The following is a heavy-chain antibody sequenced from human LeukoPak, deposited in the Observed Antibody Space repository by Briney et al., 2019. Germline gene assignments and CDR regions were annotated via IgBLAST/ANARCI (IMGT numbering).Heavy chain of an antibody. CDR2: IIPMINTP. CDR1: GGTFRSYA. D-gene: IGHD4-17*01. J-gene: IGHJ4*02. V-gene: IGHV1-69*13. CDR3: AIFQGTYGDNENDY. Sequence: SVKVTCKASGGTFRSYAITWVRQAPGKGLEWMGGIIPMINTPKYAQKFQGRVSITADESTSTGYMEVSSLRSEDTAVYYCAIFQGTYGDNENDYWGQGTLVTVSS.